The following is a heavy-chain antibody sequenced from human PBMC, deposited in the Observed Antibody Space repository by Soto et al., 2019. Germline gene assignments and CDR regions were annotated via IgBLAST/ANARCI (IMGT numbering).Heavy chain of an antibody. CDR1: GGSISVYY. V-gene: IGHV4-59*12. D-gene: IGHD1-26*01. Sequence: SETLSLTCTISGGSISVYYWSWVRQPPGHELEWIGYIYASGSPHYNPSLRSRVTISADTSKNQISLNLTSPTAADTAVYYCARGVGSSPPRYWGRGTLVTVSS. CDR2: IYASGSP. CDR3: ARGVGSSPPRY. J-gene: IGHJ4*02.